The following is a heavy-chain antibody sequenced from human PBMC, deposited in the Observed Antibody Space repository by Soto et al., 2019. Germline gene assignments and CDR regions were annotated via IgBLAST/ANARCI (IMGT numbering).Heavy chain of an antibody. V-gene: IGHV4-59*01. Sequence: SETLSLTCTVSGGSISSYYWSWIRQPPGKGLEWIGYIYYSGSTNYNPSLKSRVTISVDTSKNQFSLKLSSVTAADTAVYYCARVGSSWQPYYFDYWGQGTLVTVSS. CDR3: ARVGSSWQPYYFDY. CDR2: IYYSGST. J-gene: IGHJ4*02. D-gene: IGHD6-13*01. CDR1: GGSISSYY.